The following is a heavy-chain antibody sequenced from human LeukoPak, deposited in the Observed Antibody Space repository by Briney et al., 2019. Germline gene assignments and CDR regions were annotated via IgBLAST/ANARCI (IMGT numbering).Heavy chain of an antibody. Sequence: SETLSLTCPVYGGSISSGDYYWSWIRQPPGKGLEWIGYIYYSGSTNYNPSLKSRVTISVDTSKNQFSLKLSSVTAADTAVYYCARVGTPKLLYYYYYMDVWGKGTTVTVSS. D-gene: IGHD1-1*01. CDR3: ARVGTPKLLYYYYYMDV. CDR1: GGSISSGDYY. J-gene: IGHJ6*03. CDR2: IYYSGST. V-gene: IGHV4-61*08.